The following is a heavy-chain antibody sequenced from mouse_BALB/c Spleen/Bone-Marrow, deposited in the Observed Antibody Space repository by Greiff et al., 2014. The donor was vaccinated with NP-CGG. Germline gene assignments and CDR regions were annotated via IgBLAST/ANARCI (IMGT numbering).Heavy chain of an antibody. CDR2: ISTYYGDA. Sequence: QVQLKQSGAELVRPGVSVRISCKGSGYTFTDYAMHWVKQSHAKSLEWIGVISTYYGDASYNQKFKGKATMTVDKSSSTAYMELARLTSEDSAIYYCAREEGNFPWFAYWGQGTLVTVSA. J-gene: IGHJ3*01. CDR1: GYTFTDYA. V-gene: IGHV1S137*01. D-gene: IGHD2-1*01. CDR3: AREEGNFPWFAY.